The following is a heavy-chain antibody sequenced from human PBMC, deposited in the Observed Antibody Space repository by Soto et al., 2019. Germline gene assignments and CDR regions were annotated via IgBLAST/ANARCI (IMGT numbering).Heavy chain of an antibody. J-gene: IGHJ5*02. V-gene: IGHV4-39*01. CDR2: IYYSGST. CDR3: ARHVKFTNWFDP. CDR1: GGSIRSSSYY. Sequence: SETLSLTYTVSGGSIRSSSYYWGWIRQPPGKGLEWIGSIYYSGSTYYNPSLKSRVTISVDTSKNQFSLKLSSVTAADTAVYYCARHVKFTNWFDPWGQGTLVTVSS.